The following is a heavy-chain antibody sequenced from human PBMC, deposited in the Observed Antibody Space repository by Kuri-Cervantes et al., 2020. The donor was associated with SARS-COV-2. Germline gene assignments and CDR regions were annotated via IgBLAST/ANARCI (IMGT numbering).Heavy chain of an antibody. CDR2: INPSGGST. Sequence: GGSLRLSCKASGYTFTSYYMRWVRQAPGQGLEWMGIINPSGGSTSYAQKFQGRVTMTRDTSTSTVYMELSSLRSEDTAVYYCAREAGYYDMLLTPSYYYYYYGMDVWGQGTTVTVSS. V-gene: IGHV1-46*01. J-gene: IGHJ6*02. CDR3: AREAGYYDMLLTPSYYYYYYGMDV. CDR1: GYTFTSYY. D-gene: IGHD3-9*01.